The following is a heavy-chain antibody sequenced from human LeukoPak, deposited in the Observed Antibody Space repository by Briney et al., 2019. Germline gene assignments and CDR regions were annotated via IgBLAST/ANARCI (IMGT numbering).Heavy chain of an antibody. CDR3: AREEGLYSNSYFDY. J-gene: IGHJ4*02. CDR2: IIPIFGTA. D-gene: IGHD4-11*01. Sequence: SVKVSCKASGGTFSSYAISWVRQAPGQGLEWMGGIIPIFGTANYAQKFQGRVTITTDESTSTAYMELSSLRSEDTAVYYCAREEGLYSNSYFDYWGQGTLVTVSS. CDR1: GGTFSSYA. V-gene: IGHV1-69*05.